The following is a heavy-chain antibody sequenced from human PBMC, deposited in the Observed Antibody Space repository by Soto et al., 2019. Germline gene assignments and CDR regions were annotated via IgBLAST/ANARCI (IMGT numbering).Heavy chain of an antibody. CDR3: ARGGYFDSSNYLAY. J-gene: IGHJ4*02. CDR1: GYTFTSYG. CDR2: INPGNGNT. D-gene: IGHD3-22*01. Sequence: RASVKVSCKASGYTFTSYGINWVRQAPGRGLEWMGWINPGNGNTKYSQQFQGRVIIDRDTSASTAYMGLSSLRSEDTAVYYCARGGYFDSSNYLAYWGLGTLVTVSS. V-gene: IGHV1-3*01.